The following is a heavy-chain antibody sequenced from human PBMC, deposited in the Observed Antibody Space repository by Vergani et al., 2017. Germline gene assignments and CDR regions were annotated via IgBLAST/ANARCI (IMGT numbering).Heavy chain of an antibody. CDR3: ARADSNYLDY. Sequence: EVQLLESGGGLVQPGGSLRLSCAASGFTFSSYAMSWVRQAPGKGLEWVSTISSSSSYIYYADSVKGRFTISRDNAKNSLYLQMNSLRAEDTAVYYCARADSNYLDYWGQGTLVTVSS. J-gene: IGHJ4*02. V-gene: IGHV3-21*01. CDR2: ISSSSSYI. CDR1: GFTFSSYA. D-gene: IGHD4-11*01.